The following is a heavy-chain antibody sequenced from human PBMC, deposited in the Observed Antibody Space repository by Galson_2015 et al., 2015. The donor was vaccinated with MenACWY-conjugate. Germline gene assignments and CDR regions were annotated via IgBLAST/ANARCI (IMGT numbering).Heavy chain of an antibody. CDR3: ARVLSSGWTRQFDY. J-gene: IGHJ4*02. Sequence: SLRLSCAASGFTFSHYGMHWVRQAPGKGLEWVTAISYDGNNKYYADSVKGRFTISRDNSKNTVSLQMNGLTTEDTAVYFCARVLSSGWTRQFDYWGQGTLAAVSS. D-gene: IGHD6-19*01. CDR2: ISYDGNNK. V-gene: IGHV3-30*03. CDR1: GFTFSHYG.